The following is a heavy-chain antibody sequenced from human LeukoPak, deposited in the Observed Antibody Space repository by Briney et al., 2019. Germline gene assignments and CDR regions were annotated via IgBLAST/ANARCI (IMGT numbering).Heavy chain of an antibody. CDR1: GYTFTSYG. V-gene: IGHV1-18*01. J-gene: IGHJ6*03. Sequence: ASVKVSCKASGYTFTSYGISWVRQAPGQGLEWMGWISAYKGNTNYAQKLQGRVTMTTDTSTSTVYMGLRSLRSDDTAVYYCARVTALYYYMDVWGKGTTVTVSS. CDR2: ISAYKGNT. CDR3: ARVTALYYYMDV.